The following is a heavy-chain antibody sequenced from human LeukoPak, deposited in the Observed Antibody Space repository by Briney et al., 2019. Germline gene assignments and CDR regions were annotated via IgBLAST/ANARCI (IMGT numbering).Heavy chain of an antibody. Sequence: LPGGSLRLSCAASGFTFSNYGMHWVRQAPGKGLEGVAFIRYEGGDKHYADSVRGRFLISRDNSKNTLGLQMNSLRAEDTAVYYCAQEIKDRYCSGAQNCLFDSWGHGTLVTVSS. CDR1: GFTFSNYG. CDR3: AQEIKDRYCSGAQNCLFDS. V-gene: IGHV3-30*02. J-gene: IGHJ4*01. CDR2: IRYEGGDK. D-gene: IGHD2-15*01.